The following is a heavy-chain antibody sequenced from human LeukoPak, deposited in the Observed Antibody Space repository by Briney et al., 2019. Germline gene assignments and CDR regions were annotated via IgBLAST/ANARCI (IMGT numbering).Heavy chain of an antibody. CDR2: ISSSSSYI. J-gene: IGHJ3*02. CDR1: GFTFSSYS. CDR3: ARGLGSSSSSGAFDI. Sequence: GGSLRLSCAASGFTFSSYSMNWVRQAPGKGLEWVSSISSSSSYIYYADSVKGRFTISRDNAKNSLYLQMNSLRAEDTAVYYCARGLGSSSSSGAFDIWGQGTMVTVSS. V-gene: IGHV3-21*01. D-gene: IGHD6-6*01.